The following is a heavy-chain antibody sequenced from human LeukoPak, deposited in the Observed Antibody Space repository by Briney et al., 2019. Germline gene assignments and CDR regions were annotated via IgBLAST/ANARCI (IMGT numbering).Heavy chain of an antibody. D-gene: IGHD3-16*01. J-gene: IGHJ4*02. CDR3: ARLSNPYGGFHLDF. CDR2: VRFSGRT. V-gene: IGHV4-59*08. Sequence: SETLSLTCTVSGDSIRNYYWSWTRKPPGKGLEWIGYVRFSGRTNYSPSLKRRVTMSVDTSKNQFSLRVSSVTAADTAFYYCARLSNPYGGFHLDFWGQGTLVAVSS. CDR1: GDSIRNYY.